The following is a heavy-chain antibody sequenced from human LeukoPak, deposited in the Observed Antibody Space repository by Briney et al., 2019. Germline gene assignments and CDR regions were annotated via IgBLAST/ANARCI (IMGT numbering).Heavy chain of an antibody. J-gene: IGHJ6*02. CDR3: ARETIFGVDYYGMDV. D-gene: IGHD3-3*01. Sequence: ASVKVSCKASGYTFTSYGISWVRQASGQGLEWMGWISAYNGNTNYAQKFQGRVTITADESTSTAYMELSSLRSEDTAVYYCARETIFGVDYYGMDVWGQGTTVTVSS. CDR1: GYTFTSYG. CDR2: ISAYNGNT. V-gene: IGHV1-18*01.